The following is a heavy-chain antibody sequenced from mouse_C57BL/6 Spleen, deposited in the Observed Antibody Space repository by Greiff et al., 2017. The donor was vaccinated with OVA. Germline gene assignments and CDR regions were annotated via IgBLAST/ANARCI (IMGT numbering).Heavy chain of an antibody. CDR3: ARKTAQATVAY. CDR1: GFTFSDYG. D-gene: IGHD3-2*02. Sequence: DVKLQESGGGLVKPGGSLKLSCAASGFTFSDYGMHWVRQAPEKGLEWVAYISSGSSTIYYADTVKGRFTISRDNAKNTLFLQMTSLRSEDTAMYYCARKTAQATVAYWGQGTLVTVSA. CDR2: ISSGSSTI. J-gene: IGHJ3*01. V-gene: IGHV5-17*01.